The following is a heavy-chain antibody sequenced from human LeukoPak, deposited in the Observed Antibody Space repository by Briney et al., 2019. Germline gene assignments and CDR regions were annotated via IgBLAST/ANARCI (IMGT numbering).Heavy chain of an antibody. CDR3: ARDKAVTTEVTQYFQH. J-gene: IGHJ1*01. CDR1: GYTFTNYG. D-gene: IGHD4-23*01. CDR2: ISAYNGYT. Sequence: ASVKVSCKASGYTFTNYGISWVRQAPGQGLEWMGWISAYNGYTDYAQNLQFRVTMTTDTSTSTAYVELRSLRSDDTAVYYCARDKAVTTEVTQYFQHWGQGTLVTVSS. V-gene: IGHV1-18*01.